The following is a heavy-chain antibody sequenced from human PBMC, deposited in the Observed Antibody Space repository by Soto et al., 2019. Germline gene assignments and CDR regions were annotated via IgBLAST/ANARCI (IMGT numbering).Heavy chain of an antibody. CDR3: AFSSD. J-gene: IGHJ4*02. D-gene: IGHD2-2*01. Sequence: EVQLVQSGGGLVQPGGSLRLSCAASGFTFSSSPISWVRQVPGKGLEWISAIRNDGGSMYYKESVKGRFTISRDNCKNTSSLRMKNLRAEDTAIYWSAFSSDWGQGALVIVSS. CDR1: GFTFSSSP. V-gene: IGHV3-23*02. CDR2: IRNDGGSM.